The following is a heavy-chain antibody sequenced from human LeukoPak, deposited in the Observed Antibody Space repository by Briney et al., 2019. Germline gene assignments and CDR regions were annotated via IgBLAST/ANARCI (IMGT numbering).Heavy chain of an antibody. V-gene: IGHV3-23*01. CDR2: ISFSGDNT. Sequence: GGSLRLSCAASGFTFRDSAMSWVRQAPGKGLEWVSLISFSGDNTYYADSVKGRFTISRDNSKNTLYLQMDSLRAEDTAVYYCAKNPFVGYGSDYFDDWGQGTLVTVSS. D-gene: IGHD3-10*01. CDR3: AKNPFVGYGSDYFDD. J-gene: IGHJ4*02. CDR1: GFTFRDSA.